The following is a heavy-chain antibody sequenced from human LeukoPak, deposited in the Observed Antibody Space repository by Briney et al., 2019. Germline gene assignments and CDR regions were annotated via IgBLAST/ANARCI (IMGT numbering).Heavy chain of an antibody. CDR1: GFTFSSYA. Sequence: GGSLRLSCAASGFTFSSYAMSWVRQAPGKGLEWVSAISGSGGSTYYADSVKGRFTISRDNSKNTLYLQMNSLRAEDTAVYYCAKSPTRTVAGDLDYWGQGTLVTVSS. J-gene: IGHJ4*02. CDR2: ISGSGGST. D-gene: IGHD6-19*01. V-gene: IGHV3-23*01. CDR3: AKSPTRTVAGDLDY.